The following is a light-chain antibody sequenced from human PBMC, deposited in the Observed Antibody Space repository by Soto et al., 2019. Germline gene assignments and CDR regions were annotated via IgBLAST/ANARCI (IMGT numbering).Light chain of an antibody. V-gene: IGLV2-23*02. CDR1: SSDVGSYNL. CDR2: EVS. J-gene: IGLJ3*02. Sequence: QSVLTQPASVSGSPGQSITISCTGTSSDVGSYNLVSWYQQHPGKAPKLMIYEVSKRPSGVSNRFSGSKSGNTASLTISGLQAEDEADYYCCSYAGSSTFGVFGGGTKLPVL. CDR3: CSYAGSSTFGV.